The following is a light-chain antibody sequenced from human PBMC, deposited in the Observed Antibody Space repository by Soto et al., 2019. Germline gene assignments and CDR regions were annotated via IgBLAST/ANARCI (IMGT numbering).Light chain of an antibody. Sequence: DIQMTQSPSSLSASVGDRVTSTCRASQSISYYLNWYQQKQGRAPRLLIYAASSLQSGVPSRFSGSGSETDFTLTSSSLQPEDLATYYCQQSYTTLFTFGPGTKVDIK. CDR3: QQSYTTLFT. CDR1: QSISYY. V-gene: IGKV1-39*01. J-gene: IGKJ3*01. CDR2: AAS.